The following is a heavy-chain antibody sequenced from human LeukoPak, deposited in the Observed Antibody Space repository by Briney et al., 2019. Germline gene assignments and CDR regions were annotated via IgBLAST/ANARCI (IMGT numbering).Heavy chain of an antibody. CDR1: GGSISSGDYY. J-gene: IGHJ4*02. V-gene: IGHV4-30-4*01. CDR2: IYYSGST. CDR3: ARDSNYGTSGHYY. Sequence: PSQTLSLTCTVSGGSISSGDYYWSWIRQPPGKGLEWIGYIYYSGSTYYNPSLKSRVTISVDTSKNQFSLKLSSVTAADTAVYYCARDSNYGTSGHYYWGQGTLVTVSS. D-gene: IGHD3-22*01.